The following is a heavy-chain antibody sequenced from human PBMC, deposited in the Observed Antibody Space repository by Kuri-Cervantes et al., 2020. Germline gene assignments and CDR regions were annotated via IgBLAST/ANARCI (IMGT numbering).Heavy chain of an antibody. CDR1: GFTFSSYS. CDR2: MGTDGRTT. D-gene: IGHD3-10*01. Sequence: ETLSLTCAASGFTFSSYSMNWVRQAPGKGLEWVSAMGTDGRTTYYADSVKGRFTVSRDNSKNAVSLQMNGLRAEDTAVYYCAKGSAAVRPYYFDYWGQGTLVTVSS. J-gene: IGHJ4*02. V-gene: IGHV3-23*01. CDR3: AKGSAAVRPYYFDY.